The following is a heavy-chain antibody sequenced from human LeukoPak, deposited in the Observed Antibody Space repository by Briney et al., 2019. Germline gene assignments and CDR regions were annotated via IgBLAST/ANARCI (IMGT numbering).Heavy chain of an antibody. CDR1: GFTFSNYA. CDR2: ITGSGGIT. Sequence: GGSLRLSCAASGFTFSNYAMSWVRQAPGKGLEWVSGITGSGGITHFADSVKGRFSISRDNSKNTLYLQMNSLRAEDTAVYYCAKDGGIPTGDDHWGQGTLVTVSS. D-gene: IGHD2-21*01. J-gene: IGHJ4*02. V-gene: IGHV3-23*01. CDR3: AKDGGIPTGDDH.